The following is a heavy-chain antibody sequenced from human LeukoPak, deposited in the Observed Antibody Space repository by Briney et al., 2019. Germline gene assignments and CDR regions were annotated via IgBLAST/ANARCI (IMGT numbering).Heavy chain of an antibody. CDR3: AKEDSSSPFYYYGMDV. D-gene: IGHD6-13*01. J-gene: IGHJ6*02. Sequence: PGGSLRLSCAASGFTFSSYGMHWVRQAPGKGLEWVAVISYDGSNKYYADSVKGRFTISRDNSKNTLYLQMNSLRAEDTAVYYCAKEDSSSPFYYYGMDVWGQGTTVTVSS. CDR1: GFTFSSYG. V-gene: IGHV3-30*18. CDR2: ISYDGSNK.